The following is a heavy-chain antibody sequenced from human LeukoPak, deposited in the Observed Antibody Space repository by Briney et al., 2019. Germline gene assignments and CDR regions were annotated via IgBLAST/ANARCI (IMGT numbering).Heavy chain of an antibody. J-gene: IGHJ4*02. D-gene: IGHD6-19*01. CDR3: AGAIAVAEGY. CDR2: ISGGSGYI. V-gene: IGHV3-21*01. CDR1: GFTFSSYN. Sequence: GGSVRLSCAASGFTFSSYNMIWVRQAPGKGREGVTYISGGSGYIYYADSVKGRFTISRDNPKNSLYLQMNSLNAEDTVVYYCAGAIAVAEGYWGQGTLVTVSS.